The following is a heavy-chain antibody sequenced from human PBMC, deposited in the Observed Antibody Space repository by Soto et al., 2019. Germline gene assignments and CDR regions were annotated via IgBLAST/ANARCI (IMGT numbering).Heavy chain of an antibody. V-gene: IGHV3-9*01. CDR1: GFTFEDYA. D-gene: IGHD6-13*01. CDR2: INWNSGSI. CDR3: VKDESINWYSGHFRH. J-gene: IGHJ1*01. Sequence: VQLVESGGGLVQPGRSLRLSCAASGFTFEDYAMHWVRQVPGKGLEWVSGINWNSGSIGYGDSVKGRFAISRDNAKNSLHLQMNSLSAEDTAFYYCVKDESINWYSGHFRHWGQGTLVTVSS.